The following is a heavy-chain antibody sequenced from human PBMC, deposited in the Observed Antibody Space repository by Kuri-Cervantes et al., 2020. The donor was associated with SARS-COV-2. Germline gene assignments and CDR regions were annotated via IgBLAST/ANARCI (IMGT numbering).Heavy chain of an antibody. CDR1: GFTFSSYA. V-gene: IGHV3-23*01. D-gene: IGHD4-11*01. J-gene: IGHJ6*02. CDR3: AKGGSWDYSNYEIYYYGMDV. CDR2: ISGSGGST. Sequence: GESLKISCAASGFTFSSYAMSWVRQAPGKGLEWVSAISGSGGSTYYADSVKGRFTISRDNSKNTLYLQMNSLRAEDTAVYYCAKGGSWDYSNYEIYYYGMDVWGQGTTVTVSS.